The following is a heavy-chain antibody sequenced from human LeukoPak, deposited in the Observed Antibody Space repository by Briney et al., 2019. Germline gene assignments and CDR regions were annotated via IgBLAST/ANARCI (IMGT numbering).Heavy chain of an antibody. J-gene: IGHJ6*02. V-gene: IGHV4-59*01. D-gene: IGHD3-10*01. CDR1: GGSISTCY. CDR2: INYSGST. CDR3: ARVNNPLGDLMHYYGMDV. Sequence: NPSETLSLTCTVSGGSISTCYWIWIRQPPGKGLEWLGYINYSGSTNYNPSLKSRLTVSVDTSKSQFSLRLSSVTAADTAVYYCARVNNPLGDLMHYYGMDVWGQGTSVTVSS.